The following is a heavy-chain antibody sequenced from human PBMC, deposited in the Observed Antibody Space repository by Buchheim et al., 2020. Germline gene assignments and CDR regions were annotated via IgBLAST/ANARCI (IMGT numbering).Heavy chain of an antibody. J-gene: IGHJ6*02. CDR1: GFTVSSNY. Sequence: EVQLVESGGGLVQPGGSLRLSCAASGFTVSSNYMSWVRQAPGKGLEWVSVIYSGGSTYYADSVQGRFTISRDNSKNTLYLQMNSLRAEDTAVYYCARDPRDYSNYYYYYGMDVWGQGTT. CDR2: IYSGGST. CDR3: ARDPRDYSNYYYYYGMDV. D-gene: IGHD4-11*01. V-gene: IGHV3-66*01.